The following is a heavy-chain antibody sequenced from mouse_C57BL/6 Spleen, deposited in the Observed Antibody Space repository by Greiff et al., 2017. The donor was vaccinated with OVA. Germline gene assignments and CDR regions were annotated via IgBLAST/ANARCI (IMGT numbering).Heavy chain of an antibody. CDR2: INPGSGGT. Sequence: QVQLQQPGAELVRPGTSVKVSCKASGYAFTNYLIEWVKQRPGQGLEWIGVINPGSGGTNYNEKFKGKATLTADKSSSTAYMQLSSLTSEDSAVYFCAKNYGSSDYAMDYWGQGTSVTVSS. V-gene: IGHV1-54*01. CDR1: GYAFTNYL. J-gene: IGHJ4*01. CDR3: AKNYGSSDYAMDY. D-gene: IGHD1-1*01.